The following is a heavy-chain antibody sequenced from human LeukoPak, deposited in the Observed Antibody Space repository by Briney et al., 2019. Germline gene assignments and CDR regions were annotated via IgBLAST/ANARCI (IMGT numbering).Heavy chain of an antibody. Sequence: GASVKVSCKASGYTFTSYGISWVRQAPGQGLEWMGWISAYNGNTNYAQKLQGRVTMTTDTSTSTAYMELRSLRSDDTAVYYCARDVSYSGSFPIDYWGQGTLVTVSS. D-gene: IGHD1-26*01. V-gene: IGHV1-18*01. CDR3: ARDVSYSGSFPIDY. CDR1: GYTFTSYG. J-gene: IGHJ4*02. CDR2: ISAYNGNT.